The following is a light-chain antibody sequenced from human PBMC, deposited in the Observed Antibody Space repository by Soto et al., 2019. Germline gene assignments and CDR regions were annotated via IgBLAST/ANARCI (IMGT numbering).Light chain of an antibody. CDR3: QQYNDTWT. Sequence: DIQMTQSPSTLSASVGDRVTITCRASQSISTWLAWYQQKPGTAPNLLIYKASTLQSGVPSRFSGSGSGTEFTLTISSLQPDDSATYYCQQYNDTWTFGQGTKV. CDR1: QSISTW. J-gene: IGKJ1*01. CDR2: KAS. V-gene: IGKV1-5*03.